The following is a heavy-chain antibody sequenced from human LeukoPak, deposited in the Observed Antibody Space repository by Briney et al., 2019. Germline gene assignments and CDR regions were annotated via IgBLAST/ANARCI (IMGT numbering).Heavy chain of an antibody. V-gene: IGHV3-7*01. Sequence: GGSLRLSCAASGFTFSSYWMSWVRQAPGKGLEWVANIKQDGSEKYYVDSVKGRFTISRDNAKNSLYLQMNSLRAEDTAVYYCAKDYSSGWYFVYYYMDVWGKGTTVTISS. J-gene: IGHJ6*03. D-gene: IGHD6-19*01. CDR2: IKQDGSEK. CDR3: AKDYSSGWYFVYYYMDV. CDR1: GFTFSSYW.